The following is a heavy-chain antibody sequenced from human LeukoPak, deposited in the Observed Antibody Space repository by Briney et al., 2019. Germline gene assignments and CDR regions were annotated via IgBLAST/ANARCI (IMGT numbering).Heavy chain of an antibody. CDR3: ARATGTTFSYFDS. CDR1: GITVSSNY. V-gene: IGHV3-66*01. J-gene: IGHJ4*02. D-gene: IGHD1-7*01. CDR2: IYSDGNT. Sequence: GGSLRLSCAASGITVSSNYMTWVRQAPGKGLEWVSFIYSDGNTYYADSVKGRFTISRDNSKNTLFLQMNSLRAEDTAVYYCARATGTTFSYFDSWGQGTLVTVSS.